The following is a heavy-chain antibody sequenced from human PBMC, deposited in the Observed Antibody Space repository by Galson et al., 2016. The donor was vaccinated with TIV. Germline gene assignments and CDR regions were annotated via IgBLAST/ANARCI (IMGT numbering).Heavy chain of an antibody. CDR3: ARGSSTWFFDY. V-gene: IGHV4-59*08. CDR2: FYYSGGT. Sequence: LSLTCNVSGGSISSYYWSWIRQPPGKELEWVGYFYYSGGTDYSPSLKSRVSISVDKSKNQFSLKLTSVTAADTAIYYCARGSSTWFFDYWGQGTLVTVSS. CDR1: GGSISSYY. D-gene: IGHD6-13*01. J-gene: IGHJ4*02.